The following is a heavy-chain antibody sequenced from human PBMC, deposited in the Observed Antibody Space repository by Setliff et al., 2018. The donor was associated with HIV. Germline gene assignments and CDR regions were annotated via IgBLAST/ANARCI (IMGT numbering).Heavy chain of an antibody. Sequence: PGGSLRLSCAASVFTFNNYGMNWVRQAPGKGLEWVAFIRYDGSQKYYVDSVKGRFTISRDNSKNTLYLQMNSLRVEDTAVYYCARGSSSSSYSSCNYWGQGTLVTVSS. V-gene: IGHV3-30*02. J-gene: IGHJ4*02. CDR2: IRYDGSQK. CDR3: ARGSSSSSYSSCNY. D-gene: IGHD6-13*01. CDR1: VFTFNNYG.